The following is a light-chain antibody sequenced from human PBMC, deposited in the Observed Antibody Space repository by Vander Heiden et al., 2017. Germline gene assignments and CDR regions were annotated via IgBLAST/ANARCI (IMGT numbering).Light chain of an antibody. CDR1: QSISSY. J-gene: IGKJ1*01. CDR2: AAS. V-gene: IGKV1-39*01. CDR3: QQSYSTPRT. Sequence: DIQMTQSPSSLSASVGDRVTITCRASQSISSYLNWYQQKPGKAPNLLIYAASSLQSGVPSRFSRSGSGTEFTLTMSSLQPEDFASYYCQQSYSTPRTFGQGTKVEIK.